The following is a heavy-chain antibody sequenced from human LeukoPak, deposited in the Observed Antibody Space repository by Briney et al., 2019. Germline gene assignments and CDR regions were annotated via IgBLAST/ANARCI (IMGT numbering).Heavy chain of an antibody. CDR1: GSTFSSYS. J-gene: IGHJ4*02. D-gene: IGHD4-17*01. CDR2: ISSSGSYI. Sequence: GGSLRLSCAASGSTFSSYSMNWVRQAPGKGLEWVSSISSSGSYIYYADSVKGRFTISRDNAKNSLYLQMNSLRAEDTAVYYCANLPTVTTADYWGQGTLVTVSS. CDR3: ANLPTVTTADY. V-gene: IGHV3-21*01.